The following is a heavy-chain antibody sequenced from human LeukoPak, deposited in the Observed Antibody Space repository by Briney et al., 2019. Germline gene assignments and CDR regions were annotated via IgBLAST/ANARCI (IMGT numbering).Heavy chain of an antibody. J-gene: IGHJ6*03. CDR1: GGSFSGYY. CDR3: ARRHLYYYYYYMDV. V-gene: IGHV4-34*01. Sequence: SETLSLTCAVYGGSFSGYYWSWIRQPPGKGLERIGEINHSGSTNYNPSLKSRVTISVDTSKNQFSLKLSSVTAADTAVYYCARRHLYYYYYYMDVWGKGTTVTVS. CDR2: INHSGST.